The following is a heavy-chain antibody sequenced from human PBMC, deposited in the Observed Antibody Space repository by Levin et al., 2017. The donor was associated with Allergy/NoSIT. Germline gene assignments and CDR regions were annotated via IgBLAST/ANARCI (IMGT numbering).Heavy chain of an antibody. CDR3: ANDIAVAGDDAFDI. CDR1: GFTFSSYG. V-gene: IGHV3-30*18. J-gene: IGHJ3*02. CDR2: ISYDGSNK. D-gene: IGHD6-19*01. Sequence: LSLTCAASGFTFSSYGMHWVRQAPGKGLEWVAVISYDGSNKYYADSVKGRFTISRDNSKNTLYLQMNSLRAEDTAVYYCANDIAVAGDDAFDIWGQGTMVTVSS.